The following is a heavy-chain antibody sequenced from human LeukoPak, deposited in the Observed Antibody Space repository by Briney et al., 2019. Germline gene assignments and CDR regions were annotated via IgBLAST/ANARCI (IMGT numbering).Heavy chain of an antibody. Sequence: SETLSLTXTVSGYSISSGYYWGWVRQPPGKGLEWIGSIYHSGSTYYNPSLKSRVTISVDTSKNQFSLKLSSVTAADTAVYYCARARREMVDYWGQGTLVSVSS. CDR1: GYSISSGYY. V-gene: IGHV4-38-2*02. D-gene: IGHD5-24*01. CDR2: IYHSGST. J-gene: IGHJ4*02. CDR3: ARARREMVDY.